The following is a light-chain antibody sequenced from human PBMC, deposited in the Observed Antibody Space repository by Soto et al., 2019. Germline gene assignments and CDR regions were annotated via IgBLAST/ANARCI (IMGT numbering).Light chain of an antibody. Sequence: DIQMTQSPSSLSASVGDRVTITCRASQGISYYLAWYQQKPGEAPKLLIYAASTLQSGVPSRFSGSGSGTDLTLTISSLQPEDVATYYCQKYNSAPTWTFGQGTKVEIK. CDR1: QGISYY. J-gene: IGKJ1*01. V-gene: IGKV1-27*01. CDR3: QKYNSAPTWT. CDR2: AAS.